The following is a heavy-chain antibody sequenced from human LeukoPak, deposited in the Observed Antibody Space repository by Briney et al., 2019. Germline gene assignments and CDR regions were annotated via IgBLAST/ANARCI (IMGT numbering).Heavy chain of an antibody. V-gene: IGHV4-39*01. CDR2: IYYSGST. D-gene: IGHD3-9*01. J-gene: IGHJ5*02. CDR3: ARRRLDMGWFDP. CDR1: GGSISSSSYY. Sequence: SETLSLTCTVSGGSISSSSYYWGWIRQPPGKGLEWIGSIYYSGSTYYNPSLKSRVTISVDTSKNQFSLKLSSVTAADTAVYYCARRRLDMGWFDPWGQGTLVTVSS.